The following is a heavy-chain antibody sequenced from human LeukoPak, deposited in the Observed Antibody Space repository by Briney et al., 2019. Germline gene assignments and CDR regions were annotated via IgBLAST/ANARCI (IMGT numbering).Heavy chain of an antibody. D-gene: IGHD5-24*01. CDR2: IIPIFGTA. V-gene: IGHV1-69*05. CDR1: GGTFSIYA. Sequence: GSSVKVSCKASGGTFSIYAISCVRQAPGQGLEWMGRIIPIFGTANYAQKFQGRVTITTDETTSTAYMELSSLRSEDKAVYYCAREIEMATINYYYYMDVWGKGTTVTVSS. J-gene: IGHJ6*03. CDR3: AREIEMATINYYYYMDV.